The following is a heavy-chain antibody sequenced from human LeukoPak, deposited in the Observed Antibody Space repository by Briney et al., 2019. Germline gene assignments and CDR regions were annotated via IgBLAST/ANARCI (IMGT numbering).Heavy chain of an antibody. CDR3: ARDGYSNNPFDY. CDR1: GFTFSSYS. V-gene: IGHV3-21*01. J-gene: IGHJ4*02. D-gene: IGHD4-4*01. CDR2: ISSSSSYI. Sequence: KPGGSLRLSCAASGFTFSSYSMNWVRQAPGKGLEWVSSISSSSSYIYYADSVKGRFTISRDNAKNSLYLQMNSLRAEDTAVYYCARDGYSNNPFDYWGQGTLVTVSS.